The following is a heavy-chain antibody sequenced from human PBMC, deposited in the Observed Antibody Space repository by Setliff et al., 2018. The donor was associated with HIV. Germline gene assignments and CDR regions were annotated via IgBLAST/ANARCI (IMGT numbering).Heavy chain of an antibody. CDR3: ARQAWHYDRDGYFIDY. CDR2: VYQTGNT. V-gene: IGHV4-38-2*02. D-gene: IGHD3-22*01. Sequence: SETLSLTCSVSGYSINNGYYWGWIQQPPGKGLEWVATVYQTGNTYYSPSLKSRVTVSMDMSRNQFSVKLNSATAADTAVYYCARQAWHYDRDGYFIDYWGQGMLVTVSS. CDR1: GYSINNGYY. J-gene: IGHJ4*02.